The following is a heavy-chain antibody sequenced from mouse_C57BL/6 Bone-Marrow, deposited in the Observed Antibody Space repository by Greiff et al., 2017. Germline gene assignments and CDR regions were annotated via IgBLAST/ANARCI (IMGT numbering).Heavy chain of an antibody. J-gene: IGHJ2*01. D-gene: IGHD1-1*01. V-gene: IGHV1-55*01. CDR1: GYTFTSYW. CDR2: IYPGSGST. CDR3: ARGTITTVVAPSFGY. Sequence: QVQLQQPGAELVKPGASVKMSCKASGYTFTSYWITWVKQRPGQGLEWIGDIYPGSGSTNYNEKFKSKATLTVATSSSTAYMQLSSLTSEDSAVYYCARGTITTVVAPSFGYWGQGTTLTVSS.